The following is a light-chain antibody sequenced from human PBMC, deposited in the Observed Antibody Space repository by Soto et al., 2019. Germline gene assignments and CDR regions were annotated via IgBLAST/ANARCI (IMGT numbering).Light chain of an antibody. Sequence: IQMTQSPSSLSASVGDIVTITCRASQSISSYLNWYQQKPGKAPKLLIYAASSLQSGVPSRFSGSGSGTDFTLTISSLQPEDFATYYCQQSYSTPNFGQGTRLEIK. J-gene: IGKJ5*01. CDR1: QSISSY. CDR2: AAS. V-gene: IGKV1-39*01. CDR3: QQSYSTPN.